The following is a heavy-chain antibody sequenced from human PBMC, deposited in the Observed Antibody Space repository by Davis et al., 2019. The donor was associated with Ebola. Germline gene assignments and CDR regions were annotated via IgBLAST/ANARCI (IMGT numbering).Heavy chain of an antibody. D-gene: IGHD7-27*01. Sequence: SETLSLTCTVSGVSITSYYRTWIWHRPGKRMEWSGYTYHSGNTNYNPSPENRVTISIDASKTKFYLKLNSVTAADTAVYYCATEGLVTATLGNWGQGTLVAVSS. J-gene: IGHJ4*01. V-gene: IGHV4-59*01. CDR1: GVSITSYY. CDR2: TYHSGNT. CDR3: ATEGLVTATLGN.